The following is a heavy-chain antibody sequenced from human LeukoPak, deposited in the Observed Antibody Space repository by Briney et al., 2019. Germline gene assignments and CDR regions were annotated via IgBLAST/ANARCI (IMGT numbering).Heavy chain of an antibody. Sequence: GGSLRLSCAASGFTFSSYAMHWVRQAPGKGLEYVSAISSYGGSTYYANSVKGRFTISRDNSKNTLYLQMGSLRAEDMAVYYCARGGPYGDYVPDFADYWGQGTLVTVSS. V-gene: IGHV3-64*01. CDR3: ARGGPYGDYVPDFADY. D-gene: IGHD4-17*01. J-gene: IGHJ4*02. CDR2: ISSYGGST. CDR1: GFTFSSYA.